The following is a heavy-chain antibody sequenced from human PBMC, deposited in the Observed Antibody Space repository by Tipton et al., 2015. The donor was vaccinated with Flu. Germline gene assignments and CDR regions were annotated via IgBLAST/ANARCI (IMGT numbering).Heavy chain of an antibody. CDR2: IYHSGST. V-gene: IGHV4-4*02. Sequence: SLRLSCAVSGGSISSSNWWSWVRQPPGKGLEWIGEIYHSGSTNYSPSLKSRVTISVDKSKNQFSLKLSSVTAADTAVYYCAGSGDTTGTRAVDYRGQGTLVTVSS. J-gene: IGHJ4*02. D-gene: IGHD1-1*01. CDR3: AGSGDTTGTRAVDY. CDR1: GGSISSSNW.